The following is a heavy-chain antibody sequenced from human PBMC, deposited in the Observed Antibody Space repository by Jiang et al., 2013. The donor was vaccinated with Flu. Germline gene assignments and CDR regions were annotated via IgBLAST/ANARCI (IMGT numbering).Heavy chain of an antibody. V-gene: IGHV3-30-3*01. Sequence: VAVISYDGSNKYYADSVKGRFTISRDNSKNTLYLQMNSLRAEDTAVYYCARSYCSSTSCYSYNWFDPWGQGTLVTVSS. D-gene: IGHD2-2*01. J-gene: IGHJ5*02. CDR2: ISYDGSNK. CDR3: ARSYCSSTSCYSYNWFDP.